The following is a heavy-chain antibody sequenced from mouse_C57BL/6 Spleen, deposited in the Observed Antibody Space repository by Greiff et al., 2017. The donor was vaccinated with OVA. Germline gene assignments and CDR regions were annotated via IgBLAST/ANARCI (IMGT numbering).Heavy chain of an antibody. D-gene: IGHD2-1*01. Sequence: QVQLQPSGAELAKPGASVKLSCKASGYTFTSYWMHWVKQRPGQGLEWIGYINPSSGYTKYNQKFKDKATLTADNSSSTDYRQLSSLTYEDSAVYYCARSGGNYAFDYWGRGTTRTVSS. CDR1: GYTFTSYW. J-gene: IGHJ2*01. CDR3: ARSGGNYAFDY. V-gene: IGHV1-7*01. CDR2: INPSSGYT.